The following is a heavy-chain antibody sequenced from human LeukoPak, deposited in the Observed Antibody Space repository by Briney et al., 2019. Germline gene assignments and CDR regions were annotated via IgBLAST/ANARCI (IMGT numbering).Heavy chain of an antibody. CDR1: GFTVSSNY. V-gene: IGHV3-66*01. Sequence: GGSLRLSCAASGFTVSSNYMSWVRQAPGKGLERVSVIYSGGSTYYADSVKGRFTISRDNSKNTLYLQMNSLRAEDTAVYYCARGLDYYYGMDVWGQGTTVTVSS. CDR3: ARGLDYYYGMDV. J-gene: IGHJ6*02. CDR2: IYSGGST.